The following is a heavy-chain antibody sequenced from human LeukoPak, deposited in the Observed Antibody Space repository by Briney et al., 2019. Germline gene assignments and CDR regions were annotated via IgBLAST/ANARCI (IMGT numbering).Heavy chain of an antibody. D-gene: IGHD3-10*01. V-gene: IGHV3-23*01. J-gene: IGHJ6*02. Sequence: GGSLRLSCAASGFTSSSYAMSWVRQAPGKGLEWVSAISGSGGSTYYADSVKGRFTISRDNSINTLYLQMSSLRAEDAVVYYCAKSGGLSGSGRLGMDVWGQGTTVTVSS. CDR3: AKSGGLSGSGRLGMDV. CDR1: GFTSSSYA. CDR2: ISGSGGST.